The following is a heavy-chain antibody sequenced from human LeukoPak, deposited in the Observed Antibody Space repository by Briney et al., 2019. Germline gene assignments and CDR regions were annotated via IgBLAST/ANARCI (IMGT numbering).Heavy chain of an antibody. CDR2: IYTSGST. CDR1: GYSISSGSYY. CDR3: ARVGYYDSSGSVFDY. Sequence: SETLSLTCTVSGYSISSGSYYWSWIRQPAGKGLEWIGRIYTSGSTNYNPSLKSRVTISVDTSKNQFSLKLSSVTAADTAVYYCARVGYYDSSGSVFDYWGQGTLVTVSS. V-gene: IGHV4-61*02. J-gene: IGHJ4*02. D-gene: IGHD3-22*01.